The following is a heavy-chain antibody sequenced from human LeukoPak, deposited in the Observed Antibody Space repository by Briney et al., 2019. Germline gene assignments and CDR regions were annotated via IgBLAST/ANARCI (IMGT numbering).Heavy chain of an antibody. D-gene: IGHD5-24*01. CDR3: AKDRAGYRDGYNYQFDY. V-gene: IGHV3-33*06. CDR1: GFTFSSYG. CDR2: IWYDGSNK. Sequence: GRSLRLSCAASGFTFSSYGMHWVRQAPGKGLEWLAVIWYDGSNKYYADSVKGRFTISRDNSKNTLYLQMNSLRAEDTAVYYCAKDRAGYRDGYNYQFDYWGQGTLVTVSS. J-gene: IGHJ4*02.